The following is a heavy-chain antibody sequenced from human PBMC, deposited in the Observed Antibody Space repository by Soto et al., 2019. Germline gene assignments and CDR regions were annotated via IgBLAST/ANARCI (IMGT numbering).Heavy chain of an antibody. J-gene: IGHJ6*02. Sequence: ASVKVSCKASGYTFTGYYMHWVRQAPGQGLEWMGWINPNSGGTNYAQKFQGRATMTRDTSISTAYMELSRLRSDDTAVYYCARDIVVVPAAMRGWDYYYGMDVWGQGTTVTVSS. CDR1: GYTFTGYY. CDR2: INPNSGGT. CDR3: ARDIVVVPAAMRGWDYYYGMDV. V-gene: IGHV1-2*02. D-gene: IGHD2-2*01.